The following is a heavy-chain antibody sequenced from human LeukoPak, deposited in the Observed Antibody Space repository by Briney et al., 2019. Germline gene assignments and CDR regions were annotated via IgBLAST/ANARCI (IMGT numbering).Heavy chain of an antibody. CDR1: GFTFSNYA. CDR3: ARKTDSSGSGDY. CDR2: IYSRGGT. V-gene: IGHV3-53*01. J-gene: IGHJ4*02. Sequence: GGSLRLSCAASGFTFSNYAMSWVRQAPGKGLECVSVIYSRGGTYYADSVQGRFTISRDASKNTLFLQMNSLRADDTAVYYCARKTDSSGSGDYWGQGTLVTVSS. D-gene: IGHD3-22*01.